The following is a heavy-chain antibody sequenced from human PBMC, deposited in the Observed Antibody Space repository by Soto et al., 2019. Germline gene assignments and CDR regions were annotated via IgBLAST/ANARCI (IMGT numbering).Heavy chain of an antibody. CDR3: AKDYNGFWSGHFDY. V-gene: IGHV3-48*01. J-gene: IGHJ4*02. Sequence: PGGSLRLSCAASGFRFSDYSMNWVRQAPGRGLEWVSYISSSSFTIHYADSVEGRFAISRDNAKNSLYLQMNSLRAEDTAVYYYAKDYNGFWSGHFDYWGQGALVTVSS. D-gene: IGHD3-3*01. CDR2: ISSSSFTI. CDR1: GFRFSDYS.